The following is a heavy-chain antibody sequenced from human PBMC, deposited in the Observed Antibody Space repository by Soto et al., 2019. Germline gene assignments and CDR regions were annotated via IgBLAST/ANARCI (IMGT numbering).Heavy chain of an antibody. V-gene: IGHV3-23*01. D-gene: IGHD3-22*01. Sequence: GGSLRLSCAASGFTFSSYAMSWVRQAPGKGLEWVSAISGSGGSTYYADSVKGRFTISRDNSKNTLYLQMNSLRAEDTAVYYCAKDRRVVVIYPDAFDIWGQGTMVTVSS. CDR1: GFTFSSYA. J-gene: IGHJ3*02. CDR2: ISGSGGST. CDR3: AKDRRVVVIYPDAFDI.